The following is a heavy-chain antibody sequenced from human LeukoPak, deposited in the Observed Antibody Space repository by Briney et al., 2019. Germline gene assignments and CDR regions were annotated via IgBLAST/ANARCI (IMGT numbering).Heavy chain of an antibody. J-gene: IGHJ6*03. D-gene: IGHD6-6*01. CDR3: AHTVEELVYYYYYMDV. Sequence: SGPTLVNPTQTLTLTCTFSGFSLSTSGVGVGWIRQPPGKALEWLALIYWNDDKRYSPSLKSRLTISKDTSKNQVVLTMTNMDPVDTATYYCAHTVEELVYYYYYMDVWGKGTTVTVSS. CDR2: IYWNDDK. V-gene: IGHV2-5*01. CDR1: GFSLSTSGVG.